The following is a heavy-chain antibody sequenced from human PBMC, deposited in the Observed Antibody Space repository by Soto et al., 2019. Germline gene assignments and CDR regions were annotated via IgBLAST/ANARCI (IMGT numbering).Heavy chain of an antibody. CDR3: ARDVLQNYGDYGVLIFDY. J-gene: IGHJ4*02. V-gene: IGHV1-18*01. CDR2: ISAYDGNT. D-gene: IGHD4-17*01. CDR1: GYTFTSYG. Sequence: QVQLVQSGAEVKKPGASVKVSCKASGYTFTSYGISWVRQAPGQGLEWMGWISAYDGNTNYAQKLQGRVTMTTDTATSTAYMELRSLRSDDTAVYYCARDVLQNYGDYGVLIFDYWGQGTLVTVSS.